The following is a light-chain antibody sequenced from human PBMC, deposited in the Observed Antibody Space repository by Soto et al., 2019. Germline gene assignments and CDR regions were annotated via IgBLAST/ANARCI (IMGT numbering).Light chain of an antibody. CDR1: QSVSSSY. CDR3: QQYDNSFT. CDR2: GAS. J-gene: IGKJ4*01. Sequence: EIVLTQSPGTLSLSPGERATVSCRASQSVSSSYLALYQHKPGQAPRLLISGASNRAAGIPDRFSGSGSGTDFTLTISRLEPEDFAVYYCQQYDNSFTFGGGTKVEIK. V-gene: IGKV3-20*01.